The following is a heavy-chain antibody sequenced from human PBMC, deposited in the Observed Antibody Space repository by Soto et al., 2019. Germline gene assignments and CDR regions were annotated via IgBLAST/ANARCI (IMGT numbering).Heavy chain of an antibody. Sequence: XSVKVSYTSSGTTFTNNDIHLVRQATGQRPEWMGWMNPKSGNTGYAQRFQVRVSMTRDNSITTAYMELRGLRSDDTAVYYCARAPVDRYSADYFDNWGQGTLVTVSP. CDR1: GTTFTNND. D-gene: IGHD5-12*01. CDR3: ARAPVDRYSADYFDN. V-gene: IGHV1-8*01. CDR2: MNPKSGNT. J-gene: IGHJ4*02.